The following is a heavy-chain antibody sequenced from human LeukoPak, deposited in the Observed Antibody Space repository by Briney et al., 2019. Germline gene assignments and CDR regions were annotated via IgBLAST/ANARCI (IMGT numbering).Heavy chain of an antibody. V-gene: IGHV3-13*04. CDR2: IGRAGDT. CDR1: GFTFSNYD. D-gene: IGHD1-1*01. J-gene: IGHJ4*02. CDR3: TRVGSSGSVDY. Sequence: GGSLRLSCEASGFTFSNYDMHWVRQPTGKGLEWVSGIGRAGDTNYPDSVKGRFTISRENAKHSLYLQMNSLRAGDTAVYYCTRVGSSGSVDYWGQGTLVTVSS.